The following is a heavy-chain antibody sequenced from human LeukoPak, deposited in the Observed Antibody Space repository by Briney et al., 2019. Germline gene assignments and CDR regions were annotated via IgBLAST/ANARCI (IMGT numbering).Heavy chain of an antibody. V-gene: IGHV4-61*02. J-gene: IGHJ4*02. CDR1: GVSISSGTYS. CDR2: IYTSGST. Sequence: SETLSLTCTVSGVSISSGTYSWAWIRQPAGRGLEWIGRIYTSGSTNYNPSLKSRVTISVETSKNQFSLKLSSVTAADTAVYYCARDGRFPPEVLPRYFDYWGQGTLVTVSS. CDR3: ARDGRFPPEVLPRYFDY. D-gene: IGHD1-26*01.